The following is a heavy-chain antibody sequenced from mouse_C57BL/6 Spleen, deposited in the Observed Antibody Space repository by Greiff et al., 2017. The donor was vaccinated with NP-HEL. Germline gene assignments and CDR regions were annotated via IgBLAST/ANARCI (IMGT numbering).Heavy chain of an antibody. CDR2: ISSGSSTI. Sequence: EVQVVESGGGLVKPGGSLKLSCAASGFTFSDYGMHWVRQAPEKGLEWVAYISSGSSTIYYADTVKGRSTISRDNATNTLFLKMTSLRSEDTAMYYCGNFPCYGSSYGYFDVWGTGTTVTVSS. V-gene: IGHV5-17*01. D-gene: IGHD1-1*01. CDR3: GNFPCYGSSYGYFDV. CDR1: GFTFSDYG. J-gene: IGHJ1*03.